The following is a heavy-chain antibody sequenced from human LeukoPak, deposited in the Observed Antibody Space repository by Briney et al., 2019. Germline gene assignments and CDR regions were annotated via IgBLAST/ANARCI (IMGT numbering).Heavy chain of an antibody. D-gene: IGHD2-2*01. CDR2: IIPIFGTA. CDR3: ARVGGESTSRLKEARDYYYYGMDV. V-gene: IGHV1-69*13. J-gene: IGHJ6*04. CDR1: GGTFSSYA. Sequence: SVKVSCKASGGTFSSYAISWVRQAPGQGLEWMGGIIPIFGTANYAQKFQGRVTITADESTSTAYMELSSLRSEDTAVYYCARVGGESTSRLKEARDYYYYGMDVWGKGTTVTVSS.